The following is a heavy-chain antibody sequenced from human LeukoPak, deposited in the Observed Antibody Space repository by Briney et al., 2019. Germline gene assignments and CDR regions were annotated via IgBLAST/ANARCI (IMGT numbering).Heavy chain of an antibody. J-gene: IGHJ5*02. D-gene: IGHD4-11*01. CDR3: ARDPLTTVTTREPGRLDP. V-gene: IGHV3-7*01. CDR1: GFTISSYW. Sequence: GGSLRLSCAASGFTISSYWLSWVRQAPAQGLEWVANIKQDGSEKYYADSVKGRFTISRDNAKNSLYLQTNSLRAEDTAVYYCARDPLTTVTTREPGRLDPWGQGTLVTVSS. CDR2: IKQDGSEK.